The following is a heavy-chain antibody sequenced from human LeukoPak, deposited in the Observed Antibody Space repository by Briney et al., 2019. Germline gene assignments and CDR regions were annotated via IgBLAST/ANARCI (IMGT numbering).Heavy chain of an antibody. J-gene: IGHJ4*02. CDR3: ASNLVWSGSIFDY. D-gene: IGHD3-3*01. Sequence: WASVKVSCKASGYTFTSYYMHRVRQAPGQGLEWMGIINPSGGSTSYAQKFQGRVTMTRDMSTSTVYMELSSLRSEDTAVYYCASNLVWSGSIFDYGGQGTLVTVSS. CDR1: GYTFTSYY. V-gene: IGHV1-46*01. CDR2: INPSGGST.